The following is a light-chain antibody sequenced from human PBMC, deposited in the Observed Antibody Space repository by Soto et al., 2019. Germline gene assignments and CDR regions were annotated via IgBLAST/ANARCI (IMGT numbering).Light chain of an antibody. V-gene: IGKV1-27*01. Sequence: DIQMTQSPSSLSASVGDRVTITCRASQGISNYLAWYQQKPGKIPKLLIYAASTLQSGVPSRFSASGSGTDFTLTITTLQPEDVATYYCQKYNSAPDTFGPGTKVDIK. CDR2: AAS. CDR1: QGISNY. CDR3: QKYNSAPDT. J-gene: IGKJ3*01.